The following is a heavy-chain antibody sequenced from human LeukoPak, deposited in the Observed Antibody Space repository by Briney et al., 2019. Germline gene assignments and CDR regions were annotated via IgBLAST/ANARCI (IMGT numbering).Heavy chain of an antibody. Sequence: PGGSLRLSCAASGFTFSSYAMSWVRQAPGKGLEWVSYISGTSSTIYYADSVKGRFTISRDNAKNSLYLQINSLRAEDTAVYYCAELGITMIGGVWGKGTTVTISS. CDR2: ISGTSSTI. D-gene: IGHD3-10*02. V-gene: IGHV3-48*01. CDR3: AELGITMIGGV. J-gene: IGHJ6*04. CDR1: GFTFSSYA.